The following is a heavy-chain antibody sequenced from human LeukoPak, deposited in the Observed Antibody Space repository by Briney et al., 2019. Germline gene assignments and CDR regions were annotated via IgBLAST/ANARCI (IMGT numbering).Heavy chain of an antibody. V-gene: IGHV3-30*04. CDR1: GFTFSSYA. CDR3: AKEVGSSWNYYYYYYGMDV. J-gene: IGHJ6*02. Sequence: PGGSLRLSCAASGFTFSSYAMHWVRQAPGKGLEWVAVISYDGSNKYYADSVKGRFTISRDNSKNTLYLQMNSLRAEDTAVYYCAKEVGSSWNYYYYYYGMDVWGQGTTVTVSS. D-gene: IGHD6-13*01. CDR2: ISYDGSNK.